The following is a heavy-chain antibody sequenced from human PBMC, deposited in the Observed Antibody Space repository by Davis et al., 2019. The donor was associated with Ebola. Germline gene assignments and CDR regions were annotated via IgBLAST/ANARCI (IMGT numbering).Heavy chain of an antibody. CDR1: GFTFSDYY. D-gene: IGHD3-10*01. Sequence: GESLKISCAASGFTFSDYYMSWIRQAPGKGLEWVSYINTNSDYTQYADSVKGRFIISRDNAKNSLYLQMNSLRADDTAVYYCAREGPMLRGVIDEDYWGQGTLVTVSS. J-gene: IGHJ4*02. CDR2: INTNSDYT. CDR3: AREGPMLRGVIDEDY. V-gene: IGHV3-11*05.